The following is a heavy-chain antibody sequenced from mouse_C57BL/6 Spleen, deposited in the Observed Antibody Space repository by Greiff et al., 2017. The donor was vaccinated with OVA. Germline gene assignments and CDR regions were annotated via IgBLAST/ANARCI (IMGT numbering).Heavy chain of an antibody. CDR3: ARGSTVVAPYWYFDV. CDR1: GYTFTSYW. CDR2: IHPNSGST. Sequence: QVQLKQHGAELLKPGASVKLSCKASGYTFTSYWMHWVKQRPGQGLEWIGMIHPNSGSTNYNEKFKSKATLTVDKSSSTAYMQLSSLTSEDSAVYYGARGSTVVAPYWYFDVWGTGTTVTVSS. D-gene: IGHD1-1*01. J-gene: IGHJ1*03. V-gene: IGHV1-64*01.